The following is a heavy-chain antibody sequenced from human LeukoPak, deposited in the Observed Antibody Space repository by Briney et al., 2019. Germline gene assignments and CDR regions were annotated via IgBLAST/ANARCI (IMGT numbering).Heavy chain of an antibody. J-gene: IGHJ6*03. D-gene: IGHD5-18*01. V-gene: IGHV4-59*01. CDR3: ARTTEGGYSYGSFYYYYMDV. CDR2: IYYSGST. CDR1: GGSISSYY. Sequence: SETLSLTCTVSGGSISSYYWSWIRQPPGNGLEWIGFIYYSGSTNYNPSLKSRVTISVHTSKNQFSLKLSSVTAADTAVYYCARTTEGGYSYGSFYYYYMDVWGKGATVTISS.